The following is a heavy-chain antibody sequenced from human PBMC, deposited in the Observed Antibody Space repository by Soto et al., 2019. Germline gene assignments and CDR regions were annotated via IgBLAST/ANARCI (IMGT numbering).Heavy chain of an antibody. J-gene: IGHJ4*02. CDR1: GFTFSSYG. V-gene: IGHV3-30*18. D-gene: IGHD6-13*01. CDR3: AKECSIAAVCTCFDF. CDR2: ISYDGSNK. Sequence: QVQLVESGGGVVQPGRSLRLSCAASGFTFSSYGMHWVRQAPGKGLEWVAVISYDGSNKYYADSVKGRFTISRDNSKNTLYLQMNSLRAKDTAVYYCAKECSIAAVCTCFDFWGQGTLVTVSS.